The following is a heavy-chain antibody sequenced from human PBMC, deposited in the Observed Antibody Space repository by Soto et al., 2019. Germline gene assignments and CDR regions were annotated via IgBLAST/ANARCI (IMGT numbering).Heavy chain of an antibody. CDR2: TYYRSRWYN. V-gene: IGHV6-1*01. J-gene: IGHJ6*02. CDR1: GDSVSSDSAT. CDR3: TRVWSSWYRDRYYYYGMDV. Sequence: PSQTLSLTCAISGDSVSSDSATWDWIRQSPSRGLEWLGRTYYRSRWYNDYAVIVESRITINPDTSKNQFSLQLNSVTPEDTAVYFCTRVWSSWYRDRYYYYGMDVWGQGTTVT. D-gene: IGHD6-13*01.